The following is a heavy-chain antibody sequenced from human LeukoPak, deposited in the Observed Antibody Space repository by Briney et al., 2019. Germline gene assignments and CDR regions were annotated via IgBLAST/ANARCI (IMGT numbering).Heavy chain of an antibody. V-gene: IGHV5-51*01. CDR1: GYSFTNQW. Sequence: GESLKISCKGSGYSFTNQWIGWVRQTLGKGLEWMGTIYGGDSDTRYSPSFRGQVTISVDQSISTAYLQRGSLQASDSAMYYCAISTGWFGDYDYGGQGTLVTVSS. J-gene: IGHJ4*02. CDR2: IYGGDSDT. CDR3: AISTGWFGDYDY. D-gene: IGHD3-10*01.